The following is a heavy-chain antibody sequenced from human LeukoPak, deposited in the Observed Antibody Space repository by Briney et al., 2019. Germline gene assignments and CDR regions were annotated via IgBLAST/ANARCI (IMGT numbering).Heavy chain of an antibody. J-gene: IGHJ4*02. CDR1: GGSISSSSYY. V-gene: IGHV4-39*07. CDR2: IYYSGST. CDR3: ARDKVGAVGGYFDY. D-gene: IGHD1-26*01. Sequence: PSETLSLTCTVSGGSISSSSYYWGWIRQPPGKGLEWIGSIYYSGSTYYNPFLKSRVTISVDTSKNQFSLKLSSVTAADTAVYYCARDKVGAVGGYFDYWGQGTLVTVSS.